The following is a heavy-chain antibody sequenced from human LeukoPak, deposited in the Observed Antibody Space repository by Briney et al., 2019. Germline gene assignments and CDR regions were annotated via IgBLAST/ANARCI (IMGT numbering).Heavy chain of an antibody. J-gene: IGHJ4*02. CDR1: GFTFSSYW. CDR2: IKQDGSEK. D-gene: IGHD3-10*01. Sequence: GGSLRLSCAASGFTFSSYWMSWVRQAPGKGLERVANIKQDGSEKYYVDSVKGRFTISRDNAKNSLYLQMNSLRAEDTAVYYCAREGRGWATMVRGVMGYFDYWGQGTLVTVSS. CDR3: AREGRGWATMVRGVMGYFDY. V-gene: IGHV3-7*04.